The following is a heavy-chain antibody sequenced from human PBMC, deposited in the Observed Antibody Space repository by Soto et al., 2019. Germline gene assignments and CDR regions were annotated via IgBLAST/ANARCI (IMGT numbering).Heavy chain of an antibody. CDR1: GFSLSTSGVC. CDR2: ICWDDGK. Sequence: QITLKESGPALVKATQTLTLTCTFSGFSLSTSGVCVGWFRQPPGKALEWLAIICWDDGKRYSPSLKSRLTITQDTSKKQVVLILTNMDPVDTATYFCAHRRQLGDFDSWGQGTLVTVSS. D-gene: IGHD7-27*01. CDR3: AHRRQLGDFDS. V-gene: IGHV2-5*02. J-gene: IGHJ4*02.